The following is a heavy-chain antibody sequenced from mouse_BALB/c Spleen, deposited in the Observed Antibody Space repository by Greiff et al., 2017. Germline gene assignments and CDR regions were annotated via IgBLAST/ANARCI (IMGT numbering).Heavy chain of an antibody. CDR1: GFSLTRYS. D-gene: IGHD2-13*01. CDR3: ARNMPGDYPFAY. Sequence: VQVVESGPGLVAPSQCLSITCTVSGFSLTRYSVHWVRQTPGKGLEWLGMIWGGGSTDYNSALKSRLSLSKDNSKSQVFLKMNSLQTDDAATYYCARNMPGDYPFAYWGQGTLVTVSA. J-gene: IGHJ3*01. CDR2: IWGGGST. V-gene: IGHV2-6-4*01.